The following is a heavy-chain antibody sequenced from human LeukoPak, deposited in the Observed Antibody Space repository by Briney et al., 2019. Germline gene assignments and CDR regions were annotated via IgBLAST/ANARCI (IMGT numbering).Heavy chain of an antibody. V-gene: IGHV3-23*01. CDR1: GFTFSSYA. J-gene: IGHJ4*02. Sequence: GGSLRLSCAASGFTFSSYAMSWVRQAPGKGLEWVSALSGSGGSTYYADSVKGRFTISRDNSKNTLYLQMNSLSAEDTAVYYCASTGGHSSCCYYPGYWGQGTLVTVSS. D-gene: IGHD3-22*01. CDR3: ASTGGHSSCCYYPGY. CDR2: LSGSGGST.